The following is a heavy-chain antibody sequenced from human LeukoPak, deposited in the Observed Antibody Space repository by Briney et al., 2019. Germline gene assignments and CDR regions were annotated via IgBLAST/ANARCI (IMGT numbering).Heavy chain of an antibody. V-gene: IGHV3-7*01. CDR3: ARDPIGYCSSTSCSPR. Sequence: GGSLRLSCVVSGFTFGHYWMSWVRQAPGKGLEWVANIKQDGSEKYYVDSVKGRFTISRDNAKNSLYLQMNSLRAEDTAVYYCARDPIGYCSSTSCSPRWGQGTLVTVSS. CDR1: GFTFGHYW. J-gene: IGHJ4*02. CDR2: IKQDGSEK. D-gene: IGHD2-2*01.